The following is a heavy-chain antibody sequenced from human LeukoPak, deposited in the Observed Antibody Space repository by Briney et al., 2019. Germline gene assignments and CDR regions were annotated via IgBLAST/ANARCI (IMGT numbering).Heavy chain of an antibody. CDR2: IYYSGST. V-gene: IGHV4-59*08. CDR3: ARRAHYYDSSGLVNWFDP. D-gene: IGHD3-22*01. Sequence: SETLSLTCTVSGAITTSYWSWIRQPPGKGLEWIGYIYYSGSTNYNPSLKSRVTISVDTSKNQFSLKLSSVTAADTAVYYCARRAHYYDSSGLVNWFDPWGQGTLVTVSS. CDR1: GAITTSY. J-gene: IGHJ5*02.